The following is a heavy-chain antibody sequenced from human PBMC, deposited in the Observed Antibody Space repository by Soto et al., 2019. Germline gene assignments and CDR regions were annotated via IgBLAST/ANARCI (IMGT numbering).Heavy chain of an antibody. CDR3: ARMKPHYYYMDV. V-gene: IGHV4-31*03. CDR2: IYYSGST. J-gene: IGHJ6*03. CDR1: GGSISSGGYY. Sequence: SETLSLTCTVSGGSISSGGYYWSWIRQHPGKGLEWIGYIYYSGSTYYNPSLKSRVTISVDTSKNQFSLKLSSVTAADTAVYYCARMKPHYYYMDVWGKGTTVTVSS.